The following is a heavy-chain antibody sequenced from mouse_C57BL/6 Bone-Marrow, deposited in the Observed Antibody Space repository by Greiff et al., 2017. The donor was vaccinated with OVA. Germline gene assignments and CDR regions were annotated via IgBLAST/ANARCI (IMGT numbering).Heavy chain of an antibody. Sequence: EVNLVESGGGLVKPGGSLKLSCAASGFTFSSYAMSWVRPTPEKRLEWVATISDGGSYTYYPDNVKGRFTISRDNAKNNLYLHMSHLKSEDTAMYYCARDLWYFDVWGTGTTVTVSS. CDR2: ISDGGSYT. J-gene: IGHJ1*03. V-gene: IGHV5-4*01. CDR3: ARDLWYFDV. CDR1: GFTFSSYA.